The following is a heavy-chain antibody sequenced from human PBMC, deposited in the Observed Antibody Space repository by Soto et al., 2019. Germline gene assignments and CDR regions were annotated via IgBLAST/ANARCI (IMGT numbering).Heavy chain of an antibody. J-gene: IGHJ4*02. CDR3: AKAAEKPWLGSRGDSSHDDY. Sequence: PGGSLRLSCAASGFTFSSYAMSWVRQAPGKGLEWVSAISGSGGSTYYADSVKGRFTISRDNSKNTLYLQMNSLRAEDTAVYYCAKAAEKPWLGSRGDSSHDDYWGQGTLVSVSS. CDR2: ISGSGGST. CDR1: GFTFSSYA. D-gene: IGHD6-19*01. V-gene: IGHV3-23*01.